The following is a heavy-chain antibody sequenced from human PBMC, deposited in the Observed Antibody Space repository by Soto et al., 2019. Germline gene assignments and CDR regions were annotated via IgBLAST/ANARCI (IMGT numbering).Heavy chain of an antibody. J-gene: IGHJ4*02. V-gene: IGHV3-21*06. Sequence: GGSLRLSCAASGFTFTRYSMNWVRDAPGKGLEWVSSISSTTNYIYYGDSMKGRFTISRDNAKNSLYLEMNSLRAEDTAVYYCARESEDLTSNFDYWGQGTLVTV. CDR1: GFTFTRYS. CDR3: ARESEDLTSNFDY. CDR2: ISSTTNYI.